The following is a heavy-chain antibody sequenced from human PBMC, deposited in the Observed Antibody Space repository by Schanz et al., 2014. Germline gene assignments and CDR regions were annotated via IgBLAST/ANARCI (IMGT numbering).Heavy chain of an antibody. V-gene: IGHV3-74*01. Sequence: EGQLVQSGGGLVQPGGSLRLSCAASGFTFSRYWMQWVRQAPGKGLVWVSRIYMDGSGRDYGDSVKGRFTVSRDNAKNTLYLQMDSLRAEDTAVYYCARDNRQCSGPCSGGSCHPCGMDVWGQGTTXIVSS. CDR1: GFTFSRYW. CDR2: IYMDGSGR. CDR3: ARDNRQCSGPCSGGSCHPCGMDV. D-gene: IGHD2-15*01. J-gene: IGHJ6*02.